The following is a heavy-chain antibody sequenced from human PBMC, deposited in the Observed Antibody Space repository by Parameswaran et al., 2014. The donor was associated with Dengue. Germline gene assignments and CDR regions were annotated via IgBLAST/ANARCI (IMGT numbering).Heavy chain of an antibody. CDR2: IYPGDSDT. CDR3: ARLGRFTLDFDY. V-gene: IGHV5-51*01. Sequence: VRQMPGKGLEWMGIIYPGDSDTRYSPSFQGQVTISADKSISTAYLQWSSLKASDTAMYYCARLGRFTLDFDYWGQGTLVTVSS. J-gene: IGHJ4*02. D-gene: IGHD1-1*01.